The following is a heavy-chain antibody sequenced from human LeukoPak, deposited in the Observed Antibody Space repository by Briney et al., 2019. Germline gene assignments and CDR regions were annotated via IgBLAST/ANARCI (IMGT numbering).Heavy chain of an antibody. J-gene: IGHJ4*02. CDR1: GGSISNYY. D-gene: IGHD1/OR15-1a*01. CDR2: TYTSGNT. Sequence: PSETLSVTCTVSGGSISNYYWSWIRQPAGQGLEWIGRTYTSGNTKYNPSLKSRVTMSLDTSKNEFSLKLSSVTAADTAMYYCARKKQGGYFDYWGQGTLVTVSS. V-gene: IGHV4-4*07. CDR3: ARKKQGGYFDY.